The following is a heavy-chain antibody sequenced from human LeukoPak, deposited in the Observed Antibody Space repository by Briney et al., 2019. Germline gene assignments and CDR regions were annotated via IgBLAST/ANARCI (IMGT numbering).Heavy chain of an antibody. CDR2: ISSSSSTI. CDR3: ARSTYYDILTGSPFYGMDV. V-gene: IGHV3-48*04. D-gene: IGHD3-9*01. CDR1: GFTFSSYS. Sequence: PGGSLRLSCAASGFTFSSYSMNWVRQAPGKGLEWVSYISSSSSTIYYADSVKGRFTISRDNAKNSLYLQMNSLRAEDTAVYYCARSTYYDILTGSPFYGMDVWGQGTTVTVSS. J-gene: IGHJ6*02.